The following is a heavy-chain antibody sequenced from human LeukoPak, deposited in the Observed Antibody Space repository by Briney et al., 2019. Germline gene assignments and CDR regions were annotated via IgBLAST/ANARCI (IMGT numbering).Heavy chain of an antibody. J-gene: IGHJ4*02. CDR2: IYSGGST. V-gene: IGHV3-53*01. Sequence: GGSLRLSCAASGFTVSSTYMSWVRQAPGKGLEWVSVIYSGGSTYYADSVKGRFTISRDNAKNAVYLQMNSLRVEDTAVYYCARASALATPPFGYWGQGTLVTVSS. CDR1: GFTVSSTY. D-gene: IGHD5-24*01. CDR3: ARASALATPPFGY.